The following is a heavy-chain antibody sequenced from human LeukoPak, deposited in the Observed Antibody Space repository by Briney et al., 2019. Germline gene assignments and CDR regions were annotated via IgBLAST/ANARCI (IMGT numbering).Heavy chain of an antibody. V-gene: IGHV4-34*01. CDR2: INHSGST. J-gene: IGHJ4*02. CDR3: ARARGRGVISY. D-gene: IGHD3-10*01. Sequence: KASETLSLTCAVYGGSFSGYYWSWIRQPPGKGLEWIGEINHSGSTNYNPSLKSRVTISVDTSKNQFSLKLSSVTAADTAVYYCARARGRGVISYWGQGTLVTVSS. CDR1: GGSFSGYY.